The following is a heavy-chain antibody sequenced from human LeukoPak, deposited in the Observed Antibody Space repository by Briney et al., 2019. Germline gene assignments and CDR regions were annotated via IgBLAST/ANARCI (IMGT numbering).Heavy chain of an antibody. J-gene: IGHJ3*02. CDR3: ARVGKLGYDILTGYHKGDAFDI. CDR2: IYYSGST. V-gene: IGHV4-59*01. CDR1: GGSISSYY. Sequence: PSETLSLTCTVSGGSISSYYWSWIRQPPGKGLEWIGYIYYSGSTNYNPSLKSRVTISVDTSKNQFSLKLSSVTAADTAVYYCARVGKLGYDILTGYHKGDAFDIWGQGTMVTVSS. D-gene: IGHD3-9*01.